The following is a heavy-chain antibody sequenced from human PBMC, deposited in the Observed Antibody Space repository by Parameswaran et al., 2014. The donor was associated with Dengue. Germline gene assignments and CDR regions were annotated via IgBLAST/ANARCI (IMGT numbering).Heavy chain of an antibody. CDR2: ISAHDGST. J-gene: IGHJ6*02. CDR3: ASPEQPVDYFGMDV. D-gene: IGHD1/OR15-1a*01. V-gene: IGHV1-18*01. Sequence: SWVRQAPGQGLEWMGWISAHDGSTNYAEKFQDRVTMTTDTSTSTTYMELRSLRSDDTAVYYCASPEQPVDYFGMDVWGQGTTGTVSS.